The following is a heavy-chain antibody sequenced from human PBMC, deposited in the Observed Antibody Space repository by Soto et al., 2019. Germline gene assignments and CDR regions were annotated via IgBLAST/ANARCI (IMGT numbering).Heavy chain of an antibody. CDR3: AKDIHDFWSGYQLNRDYYYYYGMDV. D-gene: IGHD3-3*01. CDR2: ISWNSGSI. CDR1: GFTFDDYA. Sequence: GGSLRLSCAASGFTFDDYAMHWVRQAPGKGLEWVSGISWNSGSIGYADSVKGRFTTSRDNAKNSLYLQMNSLRAEDTALYYCAKDIHDFWSGYQLNRDYYYYYGMDVWGQGTTVTVSS. J-gene: IGHJ6*02. V-gene: IGHV3-9*01.